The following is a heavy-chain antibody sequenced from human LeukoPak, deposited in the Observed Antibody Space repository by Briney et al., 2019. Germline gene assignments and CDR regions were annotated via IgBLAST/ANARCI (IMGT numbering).Heavy chain of an antibody. CDR1: GYAISSDYF. CDR2: LYHNGST. CDR3: ARGGPYCSGGGCYSRTSNWFDP. Sequence: PSETLSLTCTVSGYAISSDYFWGWIRQPPGKGLEWIGSLYHNGSTYYNPSLKSRVTISVDTSKNQFSLKLSSVTATDTAVYYCARGGPYCSGGGCYSRTSNWFDPWGQGTLVTVSS. V-gene: IGHV4-38-2*02. D-gene: IGHD2-15*01. J-gene: IGHJ5*02.